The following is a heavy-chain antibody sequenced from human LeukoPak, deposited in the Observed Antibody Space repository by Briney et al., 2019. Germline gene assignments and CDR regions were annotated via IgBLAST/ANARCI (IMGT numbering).Heavy chain of an antibody. D-gene: IGHD6-19*01. CDR1: GGSISSGGYS. CDR3: ARVMAQWLHIDY. J-gene: IGHJ4*02. CDR2: IYYSGST. Sequence: SETLSLTCAVSGGSISSGGYSWSWIRQPPGRGLEWIGYIYYSGSTYYNPSLKSRVTISIDTSKNQFSLKLSSVTAADTAVYYCARVMAQWLHIDYWGQGTLVTVSS. V-gene: IGHV4-30-4*07.